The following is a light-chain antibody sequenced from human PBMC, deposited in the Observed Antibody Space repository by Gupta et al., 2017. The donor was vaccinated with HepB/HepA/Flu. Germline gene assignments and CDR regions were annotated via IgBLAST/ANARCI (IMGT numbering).Light chain of an antibody. CDR2: GAS. V-gene: IGKV3-15*01. J-gene: IGKJ2*04. Sequence: EIVMTQSPATLSLSPGERATLSCRASQSVSSNVAWYQQKPGQAPRLLISGASTRATGIPARFSGSGSGTEFTLTISSRQSEDFAVYYCHQYNNRLPCSFGQGTKLEIK. CDR3: HQYNNRLPCS. CDR1: QSVSSN.